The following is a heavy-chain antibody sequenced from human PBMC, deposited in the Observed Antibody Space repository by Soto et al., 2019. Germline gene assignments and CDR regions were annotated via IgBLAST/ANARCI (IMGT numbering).Heavy chain of an antibody. D-gene: IGHD1-7*01. V-gene: IGHV5-51*01. J-gene: IGHJ4*02. CDR2: MFPWTSDT. Sequence: GESLKISCQGSGYTFNSFWIGWVRQMPGEGLEWMGLMFPWTSDTRYSPSFQGHVSISVDRSTGTGYLQWNSLKASDTAMYYCVTTRDGTTFFPHWGQGTPVTAPQ. CDR3: VTTRDGTTFFPH. CDR1: GYTFNSFW.